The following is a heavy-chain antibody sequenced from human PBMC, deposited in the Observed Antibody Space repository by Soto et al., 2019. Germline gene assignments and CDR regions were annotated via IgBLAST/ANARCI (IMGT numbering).Heavy chain of an antibody. V-gene: IGHV6-1*01. CDR2: TYYRSRWYT. Sequence: QTLSLTCGISGDSVSSNRAAWHWIRQSPSRGLEWLGRTYYRSRWYTDYAISVKSRVTISPDPSKYQFSLQLDSLTPEDTAIYYCVRDNIVAGMDLFDYWGRGTLVTVSS. CDR1: GDSVSSNRAA. J-gene: IGHJ4*02. CDR3: VRDNIVAGMDLFDY. D-gene: IGHD5-12*01.